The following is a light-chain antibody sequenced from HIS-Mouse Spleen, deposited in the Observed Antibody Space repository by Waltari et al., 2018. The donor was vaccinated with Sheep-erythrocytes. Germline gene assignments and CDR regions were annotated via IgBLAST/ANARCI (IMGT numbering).Light chain of an antibody. J-gene: IGLJ3*02. CDR2: EGS. CDR1: SSAVGSYNL. CDR3: CSYAGSSTPWV. Sequence: QSALTQPASVSGSPGQSLTIPCTGTSSAVGSYNLVSCYHQHPGKAPKLMIYEGSKRPSGVSNRFSGSKSGNTASLTISGLQAEDEADYYCCSYAGSSTPWVFGGGTKLTVL. V-gene: IGLV2-23*01.